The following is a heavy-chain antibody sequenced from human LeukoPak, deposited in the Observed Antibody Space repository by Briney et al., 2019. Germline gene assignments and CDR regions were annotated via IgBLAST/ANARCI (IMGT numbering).Heavy chain of an antibody. CDR2: MYTSGTT. V-gene: IGHV4-61*02. CDR3: AGNYYGSGSYYSEDRY. Sequence: PSETLSLTCIVSGGSISSGSYYWSWIRQPAGKGLEWIGRMYTSGTTNYNPSLKSRVTISVDTSKNQFSLKLSSVTAADTAVYYCAGNYYGSGSYYSEDRYWGQGTLVTVSS. CDR1: GGSISSGSYY. J-gene: IGHJ4*02. D-gene: IGHD3-10*01.